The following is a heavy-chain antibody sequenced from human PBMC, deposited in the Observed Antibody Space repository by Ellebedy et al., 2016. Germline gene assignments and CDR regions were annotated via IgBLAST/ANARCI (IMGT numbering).Heavy chain of an antibody. CDR1: GYTFTTFS. CDR2: VNTFSGNT. D-gene: IGHD3-10*01. V-gene: IGHV1-18*04. CDR3: AKTSGWGYGEN. J-gene: IGHJ4*02. Sequence: ASVKVSCXASGYTFTTFSITWVRQASGQGLEWMGFVNTFSGNTKFAQKFQGRVSMTTDSSTHTAYMDLRSLRSDDTAMYYCAKTSGWGYGENWGQGTLVTVSS.